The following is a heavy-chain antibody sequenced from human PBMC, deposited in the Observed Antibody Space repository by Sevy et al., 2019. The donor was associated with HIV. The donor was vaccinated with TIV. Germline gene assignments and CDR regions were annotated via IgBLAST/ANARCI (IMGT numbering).Heavy chain of an antibody. V-gene: IGHV3-7*01. CDR1: GFTFSVYW. J-gene: IGHJ4*02. CDR3: VGEGVGGYSYSLDQ. Sequence: GGSLRLSCAASGFTFSVYWMTWVRQAPGKGLEWVATMKEDGSDKDYVDSVKGRFTISRDNAKNSLYLQLNSLRAEDMAVYYCVGEGVGGYSYSLDQWGLGTLVTVSS. CDR2: MKEDGSDK. D-gene: IGHD5-18*01.